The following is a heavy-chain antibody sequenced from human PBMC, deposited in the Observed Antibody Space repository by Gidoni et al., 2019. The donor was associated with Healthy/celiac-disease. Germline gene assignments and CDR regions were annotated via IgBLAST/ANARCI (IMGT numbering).Heavy chain of an antibody. D-gene: IGHD3-22*01. CDR1: GGSISSSSYY. Sequence: QLQLQESGPGLVKPSETLSLPCTVSGGSISSSSYYWGWIRQPPGKGLEWIGSIYYSGSTYYNPSLKSRVTISVDTSKNQFSLKLSSVTAADTAVYYCARRVSSGYIDYWGQGTLVTVSS. CDR2: IYYSGST. J-gene: IGHJ4*02. V-gene: IGHV4-39*01. CDR3: ARRVSSGYIDY.